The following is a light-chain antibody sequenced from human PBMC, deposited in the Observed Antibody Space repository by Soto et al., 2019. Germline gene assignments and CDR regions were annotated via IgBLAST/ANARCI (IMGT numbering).Light chain of an antibody. CDR3: SSYAGINTLV. CDR2: EVT. Sequence: QSALTQPPSASGSPGQSVTIFCTGTSSDVGGHNYVSWYQQRPGKAPKLIIYEVTQRPSGVSDRFAGSKSGNTATLTVSGLQAEDEADYHCSSYAGINTLVFGGGTKLTVL. V-gene: IGLV2-8*01. CDR1: SSDVGGHNY. J-gene: IGLJ2*01.